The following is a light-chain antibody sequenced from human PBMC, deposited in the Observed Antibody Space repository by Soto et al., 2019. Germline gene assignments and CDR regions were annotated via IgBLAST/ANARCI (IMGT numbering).Light chain of an antibody. CDR1: QSISSY. CDR2: AAS. V-gene: IGKV1-39*01. Sequence: DIQMTQSPSSLSASVGDRVTITCRASQSISSYLNWYQQKPGKAPKLLIYAASSLQSGVPSRFSGSGSGKDLTLTISSLQPEDFAYYYCQQSYSTPPTFGQVTKVEIK. CDR3: QQSYSTPPT. J-gene: IGKJ1*01.